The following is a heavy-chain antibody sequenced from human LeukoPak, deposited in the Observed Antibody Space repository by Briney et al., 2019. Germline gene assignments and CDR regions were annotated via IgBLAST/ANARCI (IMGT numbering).Heavy chain of an antibody. J-gene: IGHJ4*02. CDR3: ARDLIVGAHFDY. D-gene: IGHD1-26*01. V-gene: IGHV3-43*02. Sequence: PGGSLRLSCAASGFTFDDFAMHWVRQAPGKGLQWVSRISGDGDRTFYADSVKGRFTISRDNAKNSLYLQMNSLRAEDTAVYYCARDLIVGAHFDYWGQGTLVTVSS. CDR1: GFTFDDFA. CDR2: ISGDGDRT.